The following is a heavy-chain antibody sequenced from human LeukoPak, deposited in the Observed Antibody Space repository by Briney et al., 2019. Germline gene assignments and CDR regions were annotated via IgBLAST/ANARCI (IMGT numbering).Heavy chain of an antibody. V-gene: IGHV4-39*07. Sequence: SETLSLTCTVSGGSISSSSYYWGWIRQPPGKGLEWIGSIYYSGSTYYNPSLKRRVTISVDTSKNQFSLKLSSVTPPDTGVYYCARSAYCGGDCFIDYWGQGTLVTVSS. CDR1: GGSISSSSYY. CDR2: IYYSGST. CDR3: ARSAYCGGDCFIDY. J-gene: IGHJ4*02. D-gene: IGHD2-21*02.